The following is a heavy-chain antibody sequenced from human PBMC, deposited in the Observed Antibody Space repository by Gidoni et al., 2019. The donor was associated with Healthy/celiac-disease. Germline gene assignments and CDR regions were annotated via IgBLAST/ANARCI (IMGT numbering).Heavy chain of an antibody. Sequence: QVQLVESGGGVVQPGRSLRLSCAASGFTFSSYGMHWVRQAPGKGLEWVAVISHDGSNKYYADSVKGRFTISRDNSKNTLYLQMNSLRAEDTAVYYCAKGTPAAIPIFYYGMDVWGQGTTVTVSS. J-gene: IGHJ6*02. CDR3: AKGTPAAIPIFYYGMDV. CDR1: GFTFSSYG. CDR2: ISHDGSNK. V-gene: IGHV3-30*18. D-gene: IGHD2-2*01.